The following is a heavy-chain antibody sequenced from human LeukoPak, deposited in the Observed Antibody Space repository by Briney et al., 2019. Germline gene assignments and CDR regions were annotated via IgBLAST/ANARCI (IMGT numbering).Heavy chain of an antibody. V-gene: IGHV4-59*12. CDR2: IHQSGST. J-gene: IGHJ6*02. CDR3: SREPYTSGGSGWFGMDV. CDR1: GGHLSSYY. Sequence: SETLSLTCSVSGGHLSSYYWTWTRQPPGKGLEWIGFIHQSGSTEYNPSLKSRVTMSLDTSRNQFSLKMSTVTAADTAVYYCSREPYTSGGSGWFGMDVWGQGTTVTVSS. D-gene: IGHD6-19*01.